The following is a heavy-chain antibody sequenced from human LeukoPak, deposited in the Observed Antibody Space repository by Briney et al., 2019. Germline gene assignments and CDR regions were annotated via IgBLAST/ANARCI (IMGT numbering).Heavy chain of an antibody. V-gene: IGHV1-2*02. CDR1: GYTFTGYY. J-gene: IGHJ4*02. CDR3: ARTRVGGYNYFDY. Sequence: GASVKVSCKASGYTFTGYYMHWVRQAPGQGLEWMGWINPNSGGTNYAQKLQGRVTMTTDTSTSTAYMELRSLRSDDTAVYYCARTRVGGYNYFDYWGQGTLVTVSS. CDR2: INPNSGGT. D-gene: IGHD5-12*01.